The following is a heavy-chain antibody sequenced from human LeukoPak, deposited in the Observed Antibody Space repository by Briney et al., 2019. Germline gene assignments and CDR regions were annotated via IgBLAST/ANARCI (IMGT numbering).Heavy chain of an antibody. J-gene: IGHJ2*01. D-gene: IGHD3-22*01. CDR3: ARAARQGFTMIVVPFFYFDL. V-gene: IGHV4-31*03. CDR2: INHSGST. CDR1: GGSISSGAYD. Sequence: SETLSLTCTVSGGSISSGAYDWGWIRQHPKTGLEYVGYINHSGSTYYNPSLESRVTMSVDTSKNQFSLKLSSVTAADSAVYYCARAARQGFTMIVVPFFYFDLWGRGTLVTVSS.